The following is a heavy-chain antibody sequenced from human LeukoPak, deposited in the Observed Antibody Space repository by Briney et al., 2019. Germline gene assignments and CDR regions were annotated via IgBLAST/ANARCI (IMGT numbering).Heavy chain of an antibody. Sequence: GGSLRLSCAASGFTFSNYGMHWVRQAPGKGLEWVAFIPYDAKRKYYADSVKGRFTISRDNSKNVLYLQMNNLRAEDTALYYCARAPDLVVVPASDYWGQGTLVTVSS. V-gene: IGHV3-30*02. CDR2: IPYDAKRK. CDR3: ARAPDLVVVPASDY. D-gene: IGHD2-2*01. CDR1: GFTFSNYG. J-gene: IGHJ4*02.